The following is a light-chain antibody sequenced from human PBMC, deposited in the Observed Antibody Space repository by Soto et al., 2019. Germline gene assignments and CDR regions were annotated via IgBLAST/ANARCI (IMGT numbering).Light chain of an antibody. J-gene: IGKJ4*01. V-gene: IGKV3-15*01. CDR3: QQNNKWPPVT. Sequence: EVVMTQSPATVSVFPGEGVTLSCRASQTISTDLAWYQQKTGQAPRLLIYGASTRATGVPDRFSGGGSGTEFTLALRSLRSEDFAFYYCQQNNKWPPVTFGGGTKVEIK. CDR1: QTISTD. CDR2: GAS.